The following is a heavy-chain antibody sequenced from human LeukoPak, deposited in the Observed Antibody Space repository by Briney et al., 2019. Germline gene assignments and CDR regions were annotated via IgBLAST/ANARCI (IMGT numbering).Heavy chain of an antibody. CDR3: ARGHSADDAFDI. Sequence: ASVKVSCKASGYTYTSYDINWVRQATGQGLEWMGWMNPNSGNTGYAQKFQGRVTMTRNTSISTAYMELSSLRSEDTAVYYCARGHSADDAFDIWGQGTMVTVSS. V-gene: IGHV1-8*01. D-gene: IGHD6-19*01. CDR2: MNPNSGNT. J-gene: IGHJ3*02. CDR1: GYTYTSYD.